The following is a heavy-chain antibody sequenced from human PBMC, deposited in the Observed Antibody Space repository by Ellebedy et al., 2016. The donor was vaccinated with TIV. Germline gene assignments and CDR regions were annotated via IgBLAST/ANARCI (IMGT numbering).Heavy chain of an antibody. J-gene: IGHJ4*02. CDR3: ARDPADY. CDR2: IKQDGSEK. V-gene: IGHV3-7*01. CDR1: GFSFSSSW. Sequence: GESLKISCAVSGFSFSSSWMSWVRQAPGRGLEWVANIKQDGSEKYYVDSVKGRFTISRDNAKNSLYLQMNSLRDEDTAVYYCARDPADYWGQGTLVTVSS.